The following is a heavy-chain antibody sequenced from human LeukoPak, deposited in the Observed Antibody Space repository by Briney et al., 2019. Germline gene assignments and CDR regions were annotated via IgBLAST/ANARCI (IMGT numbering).Heavy chain of an antibody. CDR3: ARDKEVVPAAMED. CDR2: ISGSGGST. J-gene: IGHJ4*02. D-gene: IGHD2-2*01. CDR1: GFTFSSYA. Sequence: GGSLRLSCAASGFTFSSYAMSWVRQAPGKGLEWVSAISGSGGSTYYADSVKGRFTISRDNAKNSLYLQMNSLRAEDTAVYYCARDKEVVPAAMEDWGQGTLVTVSS. V-gene: IGHV3-23*01.